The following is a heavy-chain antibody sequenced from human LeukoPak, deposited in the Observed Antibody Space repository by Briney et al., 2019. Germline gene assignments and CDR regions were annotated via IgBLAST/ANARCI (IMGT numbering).Heavy chain of an antibody. CDR3: ARGRGGAFDI. J-gene: IGHJ3*02. V-gene: IGHV3-48*01. D-gene: IGHD3-16*01. Sequence: GGSLRLSCAASGFTFSSYSMNWVRQAPGKGLEWVSCISSSSSTIYYADSVKGRFTISRDNAKNSLYLQMNSLRAEDTAVYYCARGRGGAFDIWGQGTMVTVSS. CDR2: ISSSSSTI. CDR1: GFTFSSYS.